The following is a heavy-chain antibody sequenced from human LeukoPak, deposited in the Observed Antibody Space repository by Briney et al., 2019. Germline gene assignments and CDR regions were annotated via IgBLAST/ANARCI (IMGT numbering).Heavy chain of an antibody. CDR3: SKPLGENGDH. V-gene: IGHV3-74*01. D-gene: IGHD2-21*02. J-gene: IGHJ1*01. Sequence: GGSLRLSCVASGFTFSNYWMHWFRQAPGKGLVWVSRIKTDGSETGYADSVKGRFTISRDNAKNTLYLQMNSLRVEDTAVYYCSKPLGENGDHWGQGTLVTVSS. CDR2: IKTDGSET. CDR1: GFTFSNYW.